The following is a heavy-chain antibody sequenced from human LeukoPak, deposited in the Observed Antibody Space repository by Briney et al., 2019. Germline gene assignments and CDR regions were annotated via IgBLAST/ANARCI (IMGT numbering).Heavy chain of an antibody. V-gene: IGHV3-11*06. CDR2: ISGSGSYT. D-gene: IGHD2-2*01. J-gene: IGHJ6*04. CDR1: GFTFSDYY. Sequence: GGSLRLSCAASGFTFSDYYMTWIRQAPGKGLEWVSYISGSGSYTNYADSVKGRFTISRDNAKNSLFLQMNSLRAEDMAVYYCATETRYCTSTSCSYYYGMDVWGKGTTVTVSS. CDR3: ATETRYCTSTSCSYYYGMDV.